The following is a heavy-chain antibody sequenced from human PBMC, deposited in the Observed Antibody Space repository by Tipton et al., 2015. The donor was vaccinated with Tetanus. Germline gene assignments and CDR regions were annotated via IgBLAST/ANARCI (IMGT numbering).Heavy chain of an antibody. CDR1: GGSLRSGDHY. CDR3: ARIHDFWSGYFDF. J-gene: IGHJ4*02. D-gene: IGHD3-3*01. Sequence: TLSLTCTVSGGSLRSGDHYWSWIRQPPGKGLEYIGYILYGGSTHYSPSLKSRVTVSADPSKNQFSLKLSSVTAADTAVYYCARIHDFWSGYFDFWGQGTLVTVSS. CDR2: ILYGGST. V-gene: IGHV4-61*08.